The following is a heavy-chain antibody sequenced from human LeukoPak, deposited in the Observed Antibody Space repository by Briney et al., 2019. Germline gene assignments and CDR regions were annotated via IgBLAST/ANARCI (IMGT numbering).Heavy chain of an antibody. V-gene: IGHV3-74*01. D-gene: IGHD6-19*01. CDR1: GFTFSSHW. J-gene: IGHJ3*02. CDR3: ARGRVGQWLVDAFDI. CDR2: INSDGSST. Sequence: GGSLRLSCAASGFTFSSHWMHWVRQATGKGLVWVSRINSDGSSTSYADSVKGGFTISRDNAKNTLYLQMNSLRAEDTAVYYCARGRVGQWLVDAFDIWGQGTMVTVSS.